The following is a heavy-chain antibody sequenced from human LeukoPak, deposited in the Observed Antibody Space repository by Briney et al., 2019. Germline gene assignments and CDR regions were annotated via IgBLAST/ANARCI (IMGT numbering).Heavy chain of an antibody. CDR1: GFTFSSYW. CDR2: IKQDGSEK. V-gene: IGHV3-7*01. D-gene: IGHD1-1*01. CDR3: ARDKNWNDGKGY. Sequence: GGSLRLSCAASGFTFSSYWMNWVRQAPGKGLEWVANIKQDGSEKYYADSVKGRFTISRDNAKNSLYLQMNSLRAEDTAVYYCARDKNWNDGKGYGAQGPLVTVPS. J-gene: IGHJ4*02.